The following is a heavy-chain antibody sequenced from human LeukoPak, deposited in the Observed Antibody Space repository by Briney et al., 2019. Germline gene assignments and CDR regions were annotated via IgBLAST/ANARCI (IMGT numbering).Heavy chain of an antibody. CDR2: IYSGGST. J-gene: IGHJ5*02. CDR3: ARDRGYCSSTSCYRCFDP. V-gene: IGHV3-53*01. CDR1: GFTVSSNY. D-gene: IGHD2-2*02. Sequence: PGGSLRLSCAASGFTVSSNYMSWVRQAPGKGLEWVPVIYSGGSTYYADSVKGRFTISRDNSKNTLYLQMNSLSAEDTAVYYCARDRGYCSSTSCYRCFDPWGQGTLVTVSS.